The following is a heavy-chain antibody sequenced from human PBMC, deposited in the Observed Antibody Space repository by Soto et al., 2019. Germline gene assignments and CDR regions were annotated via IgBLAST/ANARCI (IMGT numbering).Heavy chain of an antibody. D-gene: IGHD6-13*01. CDR1: GGTFSSYA. CDR3: ARDQKIARYYYYYYGMDV. J-gene: IGHJ6*02. CDR2: IIPIFGTA. V-gene: IGHV1-69*13. Sequence: GASVKVSCKASGGTFSSYAISWVRQAPGQGLEWMGGIIPIFGTANYAQKFQGRVTITADESTSTAYMELSSLRSEDTAVYHCARDQKIARYYYYYYGMDVWGQGTTVTVSS.